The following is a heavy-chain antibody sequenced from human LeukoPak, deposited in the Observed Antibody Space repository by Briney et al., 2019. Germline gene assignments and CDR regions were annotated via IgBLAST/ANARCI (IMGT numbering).Heavy chain of an antibody. J-gene: IGHJ5*02. V-gene: IGHV3-30*04. Sequence: PGGSLRLSCAASGFTFSTYAIHWVRQSPGKGVEWVTFISYNGGYEYYADSVRGRFTISRDNSKNKLYLEMNSLRIEDPAVYYCAREYYRFGERGTRLFDPWGQGTLVTVSS. CDR2: ISYNGGYE. CDR3: AREYYRFGERGTRLFDP. D-gene: IGHD3-10*01. CDR1: GFTFSTYA.